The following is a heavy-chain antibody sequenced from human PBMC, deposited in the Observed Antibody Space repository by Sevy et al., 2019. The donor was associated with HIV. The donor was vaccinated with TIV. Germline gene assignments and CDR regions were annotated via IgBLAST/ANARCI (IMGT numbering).Heavy chain of an antibody. D-gene: IGHD1-26*01. Sequence: SETLSLTCTVSAGSISPYYWNWIRQPPGKGLEWIGYIYYSGSTNYNPSLRSRVTISVDTSKTQFSLKLSSVTAADTAVYFWARGGGFSDEGMDVWGQGTTVTVSS. CDR1: AGSISPYY. J-gene: IGHJ6*02. CDR2: IYYSGST. CDR3: ARGGGFSDEGMDV. V-gene: IGHV4-59*01.